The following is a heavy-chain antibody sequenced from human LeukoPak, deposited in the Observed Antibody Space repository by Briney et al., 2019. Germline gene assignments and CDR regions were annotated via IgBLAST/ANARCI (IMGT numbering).Heavy chain of an antibody. CDR1: GGSFSGYY. J-gene: IGHJ3*02. CDR2: IYYSGNT. D-gene: IGHD3-22*01. Sequence: SETLSLTCAVYGGSFSGYYWAWIRQPPGKGLEWIGSIYYSGNTYYKSSLKSRVTIAVDTSKNQFSLKLNSVTAADTAVYYCARESYYDSSGYSHDAFDIWGQGTMVTVSS. CDR3: ARESYYDSSGYSHDAFDI. V-gene: IGHV4-34*01.